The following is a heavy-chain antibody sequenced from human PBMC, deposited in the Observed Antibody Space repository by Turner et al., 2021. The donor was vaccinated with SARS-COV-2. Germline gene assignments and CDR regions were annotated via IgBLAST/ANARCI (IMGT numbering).Heavy chain of an antibody. CDR2: ISSSSSTT. D-gene: IGHD6-19*01. Sequence: EVQLVESGGGLVQPGGSLRLSCAASGFTFSSYSMNWVRQAPGKGLEWVPYISSSSSTTYYADSVKGRFTISRDNAKNSLYLQMNSLRAEDTAVYYCARELGSIAVANWGQGTLVTVSS. CDR3: ARELGSIAVAN. J-gene: IGHJ4*02. V-gene: IGHV3-48*01. CDR1: GFTFSSYS.